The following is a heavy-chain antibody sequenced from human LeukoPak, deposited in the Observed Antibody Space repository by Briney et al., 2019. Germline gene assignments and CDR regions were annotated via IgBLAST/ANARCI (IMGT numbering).Heavy chain of an antibody. Sequence: ASVNVSCKSSGYTFTGYYIHWVRQGPGQGLEWVGFVVPNSGATTYSQTFQVRVTMTRDTSISTAHMELSRLRSDDTAVYYCARQRTVVRYFTVQAADAFDIWGQGTMVTVSS. CDR3: ARQRTVVRYFTVQAADAFDI. CDR1: GYTFTGYY. V-gene: IGHV1-2*02. D-gene: IGHD3-9*01. J-gene: IGHJ3*02. CDR2: VVPNSGAT.